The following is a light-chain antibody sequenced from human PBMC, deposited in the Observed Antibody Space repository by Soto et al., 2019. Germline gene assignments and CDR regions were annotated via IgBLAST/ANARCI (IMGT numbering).Light chain of an antibody. CDR2: YDS. Sequence: SSELTQPPSVSVAPGKTASVACGGSNIGSKSVHWYQKKPGRAPVLVMYYDSDRPSGIPERFSGSNSGNTATLTISRVEAGDEADYYCQVWDISSGHVVFGGGTKLTVL. CDR3: QVWDISSGHVV. CDR1: NIGSKS. V-gene: IGLV3-21*01. J-gene: IGLJ3*02.